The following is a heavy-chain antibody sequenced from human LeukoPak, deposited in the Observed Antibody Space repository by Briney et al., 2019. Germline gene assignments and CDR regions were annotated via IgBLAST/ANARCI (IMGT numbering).Heavy chain of an antibody. CDR3: ARDRDCSSTSCYYYYYYGMDV. CDR2: ISSSSSYI. CDR1: GFTFSSYS. J-gene: IGHJ6*02. D-gene: IGHD2-2*01. V-gene: IGHV3-21*01. Sequence: GGSLRLSCAASGFTFSSYSMNWVRQAPGKGLEWVSSISSSSSYIYYADSVKGRFTISRDNAKNSLYLQMNSLRAEDTAVYYCARDRDCSSTSCYYYYYYGMDVWGQGTTVTVSS.